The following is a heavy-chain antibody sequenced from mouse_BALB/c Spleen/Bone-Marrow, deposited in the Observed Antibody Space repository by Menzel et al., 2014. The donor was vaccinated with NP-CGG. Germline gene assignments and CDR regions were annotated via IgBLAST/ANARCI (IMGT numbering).Heavy chain of an antibody. V-gene: IGHV1-20*02. CDR2: INPYNGDT. D-gene: IGHD1-2*01. Sequence: QLQQSGPELVKPGASVKISCKASGYSFTGYFMNWVMQSHGKSLEWIGRINPYNGDTFYDQKFKGKATLTVDKSSSTAHMELRSLASEDSAVYYCASSFITTAYYFDYWGQGTTLTVSS. J-gene: IGHJ2*01. CDR1: GYSFTGYF. CDR3: ASSFITTAYYFDY.